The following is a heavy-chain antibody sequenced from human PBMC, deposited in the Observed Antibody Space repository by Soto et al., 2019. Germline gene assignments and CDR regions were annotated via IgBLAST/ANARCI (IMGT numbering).Heavy chain of an antibody. CDR2: TYYRSKWYN. CDR3: ARSRDGYNSYTHAFDI. CDR1: GDSVSSNSAT. J-gene: IGHJ3*02. V-gene: IGHV6-1*01. Sequence: PSQTLSLTCAILGDSVSSNSATWNWIRQSPSRGLEWLGRTYYRSKWYNEYALSVKSRITINSDTSKNQFSLQLKSVTPEDTAVYYCARSRDGYNSYTHAFDIWGQGTMVTVSS. D-gene: IGHD5-12*01.